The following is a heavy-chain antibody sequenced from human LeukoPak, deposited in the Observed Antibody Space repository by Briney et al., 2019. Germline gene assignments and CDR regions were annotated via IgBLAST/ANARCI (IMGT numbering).Heavy chain of an antibody. CDR1: GYTFTSYD. D-gene: IGHD3-22*01. CDR2: MNPNSGNT. J-gene: IGHJ4*02. CDR3: AREYYYDSSGYSYSDY. V-gene: IGHV1-8*03. Sequence: ASVKVSCKASGYTFTSYDINWVRQATGQGLEWMGWMNPNSGNTGYAQKFQGRVTITRNTSISTAYMELSSLRSEDTAVYYCAREYYYDSSGYSYSDYWGQGTLVTVSS.